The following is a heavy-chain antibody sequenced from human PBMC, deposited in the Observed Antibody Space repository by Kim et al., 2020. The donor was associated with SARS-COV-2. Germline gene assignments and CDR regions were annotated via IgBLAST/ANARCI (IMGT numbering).Heavy chain of an antibody. CDR1: GFTFSSYG. Sequence: GGSLRLSCAASGFTFSSYGMSWVRQAPGKGLQWVSDIRGSGAFTYYADSVKGRFTVSRDNSKSTLYLQMNSLRAEDTAVYYCAKDLIVGATNSPLDYWSQGTLVTVSS. V-gene: IGHV3-23*01. J-gene: IGHJ4*02. CDR2: IRGSGAFT. D-gene: IGHD1-26*01. CDR3: AKDLIVGATNSPLDY.